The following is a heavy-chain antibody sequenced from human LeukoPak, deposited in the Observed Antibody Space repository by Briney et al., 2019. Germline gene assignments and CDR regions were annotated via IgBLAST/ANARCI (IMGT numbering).Heavy chain of an antibody. D-gene: IGHD6-19*01. CDR2: VSAYNGNT. J-gene: IGHJ1*01. V-gene: IGHV1-18*04. CDR3: ARAIAVVGTTTDFQY. CDR1: GHTFISYG. Sequence: GASVKVSCKASGHTFISYGITWVRQAPGQGLEWMGWVSAYNGNTDYAQKFQGRVTMTTDTSTRTAYMELRSLRSGDTAVYYCARAIAVVGTTTDFQYWGQGTQVTVSS.